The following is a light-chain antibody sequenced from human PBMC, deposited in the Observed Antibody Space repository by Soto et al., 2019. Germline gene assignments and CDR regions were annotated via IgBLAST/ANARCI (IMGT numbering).Light chain of an antibody. CDR2: SNN. Sequence: QSVLTQPPSASGTPGQRVTSSCSGSSANIGSNYVYWYQQLPGTAPKLLIYSNNQRPSGVPDRFSGSKSGTSASLAISGLRSEDEADYYCAAWDDSLSGFYVFXTGTKLTVL. V-gene: IGLV1-47*02. J-gene: IGLJ1*01. CDR1: SANIGSNY. CDR3: AAWDDSLSGFYV.